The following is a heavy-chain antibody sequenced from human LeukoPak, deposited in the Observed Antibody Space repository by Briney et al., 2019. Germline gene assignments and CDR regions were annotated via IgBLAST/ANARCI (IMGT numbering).Heavy chain of an antibody. CDR2: IYYSGST. CDR1: GGSISSGDYY. CDR3: ARHNRGILVLANWFDP. D-gene: IGHD1-7*01. J-gene: IGHJ5*02. Sequence: PSETLSLTCTVSGGSISSGDYYWSWIRQPPGKGLEWIGYIYYSGSTYYNPSLKSRVTISVDTSKNQFSLKLSSVTAADTAVYYCARHNRGILVLANWFDPWGQGTLVTVSS. V-gene: IGHV4-30-4*01.